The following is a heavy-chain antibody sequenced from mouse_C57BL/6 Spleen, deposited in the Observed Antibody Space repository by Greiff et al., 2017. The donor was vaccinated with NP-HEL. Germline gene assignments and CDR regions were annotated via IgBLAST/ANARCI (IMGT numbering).Heavy chain of an antibody. J-gene: IGHJ4*01. CDR2: IYPRSGNT. Sequence: VQLQESGAELARPGASVKLSCKASGYTFTSYGISWVKQRTGQGLEWIGEIYPRSGNTYYNEKFKGKATLTADKSSSTAYMELRSLTSEDSAVYFCAPHYYGSSYYAMDYWGQGTSVTVSS. V-gene: IGHV1-81*01. CDR1: GYTFTSYG. CDR3: APHYYGSSYYAMDY. D-gene: IGHD1-1*01.